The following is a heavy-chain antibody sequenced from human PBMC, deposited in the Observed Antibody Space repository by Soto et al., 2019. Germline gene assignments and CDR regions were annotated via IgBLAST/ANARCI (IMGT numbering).Heavy chain of an antibody. D-gene: IGHD3-9*01. CDR3: AKGCYDILTGCFDY. CDR2: ISWNSGSI. V-gene: IGHV3-9*01. Sequence: EVQLVESGGGLVQPGRSLRLSCAASGFTFDDYAMHWVRQAPGKGLEWVSGISWNSGSIGYADSVKGRFTISRDNAKNSLDLQMNSLRAEDTALYYCAKGCYDILTGCFDYWGQGTLVTVSS. J-gene: IGHJ4*02. CDR1: GFTFDDYA.